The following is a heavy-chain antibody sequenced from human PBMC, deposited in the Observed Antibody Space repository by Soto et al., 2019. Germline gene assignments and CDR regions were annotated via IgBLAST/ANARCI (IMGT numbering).Heavy chain of an antibody. CDR2: INHSGST. V-gene: IGHV4-34*01. CDR3: ARGRYCSSTSCHRRSWFDP. Sequence: LSLTCAVYGGSFSGYYWSWIRQPPGKGLEWIGEINHSGSTNYNPSLKSRVTISVDTSKNQFSLKLSSVTAADTAVYYCARGRYCSSTSCHRRSWFDPWGQGTLVTVSS. J-gene: IGHJ5*02. D-gene: IGHD2-2*01. CDR1: GGSFSGYY.